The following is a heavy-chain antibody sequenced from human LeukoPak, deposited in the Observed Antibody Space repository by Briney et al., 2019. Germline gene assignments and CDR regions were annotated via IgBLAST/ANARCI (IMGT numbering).Heavy chain of an antibody. D-gene: IGHD6-13*01. Sequence: GGSLRLSCAASKFAFSSYAMSWVRQAPGKGLEWVSAISGGGGNTYYADSVKGRFTISRDNSKDTLYLQMNGLRAEDTAVYFCAKQSAGSAAWYSLHYDFWGQGTLVTVSS. J-gene: IGHJ4*02. CDR2: ISGGGGNT. CDR1: KFAFSSYA. CDR3: AKQSAGSAAWYSLHYDF. V-gene: IGHV3-23*01.